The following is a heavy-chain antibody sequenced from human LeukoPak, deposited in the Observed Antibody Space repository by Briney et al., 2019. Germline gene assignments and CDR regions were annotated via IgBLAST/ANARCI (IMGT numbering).Heavy chain of an antibody. CDR2: IYYSGGT. CDR1: GGSISDYY. J-gene: IGHJ6*03. CDR3: ARRAAAVGTYYMDV. D-gene: IGHD6-13*01. V-gene: IGHV4-59*01. Sequence: SETLSLTCTVSGGSISDYYWTWIRQPPGKRLEWIGYIYYSGGTNYNPSVKSRVTISVDTSKNQFSLKLSSVTAADTAVYYCARRAAAVGTYYMDVWGKGTTVTVSS.